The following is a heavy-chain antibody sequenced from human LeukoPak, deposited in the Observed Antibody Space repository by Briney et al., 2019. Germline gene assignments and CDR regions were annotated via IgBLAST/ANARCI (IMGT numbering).Heavy chain of an antibody. J-gene: IGHJ4*02. Sequence: GPVKGSLQGSGFTFSRYGISLGRQAPGQRVEGVGWVSAYNGNTNYAQKLQGRVTMTTDTSTSTAYMELRSLRSDDTAVYYCAREPHALWFGELAYWGQGTLVTVSS. D-gene: IGHD3-10*01. V-gene: IGHV1-18*01. CDR1: GFTFSRYG. CDR2: VSAYNGNT. CDR3: AREPHALWFGELAY.